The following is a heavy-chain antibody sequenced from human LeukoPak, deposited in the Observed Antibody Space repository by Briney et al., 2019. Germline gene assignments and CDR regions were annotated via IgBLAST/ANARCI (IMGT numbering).Heavy chain of an antibody. CDR2: INQEETAK. Sequence: GGSLRLSCAASGFSFSRYWMSWVRQAPGKGLEWVASINQEETAKFYVDSVRGRFTISRDNARNALFLQMNFLRAEDTAFYYCTKLLRDNTIYDFWGHGALVTVSS. CDR1: GFSFSRYW. J-gene: IGHJ4*01. V-gene: IGHV3-7*01. CDR3: TKLLRDNTIYDF. D-gene: IGHD5-24*01.